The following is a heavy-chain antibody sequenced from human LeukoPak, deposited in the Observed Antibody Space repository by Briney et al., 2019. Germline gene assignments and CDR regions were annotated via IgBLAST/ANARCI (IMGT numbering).Heavy chain of an antibody. J-gene: IGHJ4*02. V-gene: IGHV3-7*03. Sequence: GGSLRLSCAASGFTFGSYWVHWVRQAPGQGLEWVANIKEDGSEKYYVDSVKGRFTISRDNAKNSLYLQMNSLRAEDTAVYYCARGNYDSSGYLYYFDYWGQGTLVTVSS. CDR1: GFTFGSYW. CDR3: ARGNYDSSGYLYYFDY. CDR2: IKEDGSEK. D-gene: IGHD3-22*01.